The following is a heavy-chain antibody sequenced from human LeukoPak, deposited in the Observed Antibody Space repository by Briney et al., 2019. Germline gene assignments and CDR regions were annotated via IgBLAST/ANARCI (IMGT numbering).Heavy chain of an antibody. CDR3: ARTVLPLWSTNGGYFDY. Sequence: SETLPLTCTVSGGSISSYYWSWIRQPPGKGLEWIGYIYYSGSTNYNPSLKSRVTISVDTSKNQFSLKLSSVTAADTAVYYCARTVLPLWSTNGGYFDYWGQGTLVTVSS. V-gene: IGHV4-59*01. J-gene: IGHJ4*02. D-gene: IGHD5/OR15-5a*01. CDR1: GGSISSYY. CDR2: IYYSGST.